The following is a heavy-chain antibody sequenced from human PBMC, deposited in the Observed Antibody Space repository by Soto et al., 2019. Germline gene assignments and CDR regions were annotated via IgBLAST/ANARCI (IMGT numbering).Heavy chain of an antibody. V-gene: IGHV4-31*03. J-gene: IGHJ1*01. CDR1: GGSISSGGYY. CDR3: AIYDSSGSRGFQH. Sequence: QVQLQESGPGLVKPSQTLSLTCTVSGGSISSGGYYWSWIRQHPGKGLEWIGYIYYSGSTYYNPSLKSRVTISADTSKNQFSLKLSSVSAADTAVYYCAIYDSSGSRGFQHGGQGTLVTVSS. CDR2: IYYSGST. D-gene: IGHD3-22*01.